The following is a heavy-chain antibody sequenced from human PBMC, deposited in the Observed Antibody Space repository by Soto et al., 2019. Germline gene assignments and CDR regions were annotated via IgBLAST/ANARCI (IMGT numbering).Heavy chain of an antibody. CDR1: GFTFSNYA. CDR2: ITYSGGST. CDR3: ARKYSYGSGTYLFNFDY. D-gene: IGHD3-10*01. Sequence: EVQLLESGGALVQPGGSLRLSCAASGFTFSNYAMSWVRQAPGKGLDWISTITYSGGSTHYADSVKGRFTVSRDNSKNPLYLQVHSLRADDTAVYYCARKYSYGSGTYLFNFDYWGQGTLVTVSS. J-gene: IGHJ4*02. V-gene: IGHV3-23*01.